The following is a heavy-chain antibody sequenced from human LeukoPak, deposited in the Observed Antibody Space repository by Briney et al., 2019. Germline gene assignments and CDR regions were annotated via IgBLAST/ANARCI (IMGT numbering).Heavy chain of an antibody. D-gene: IGHD3-10*01. CDR3: ARELWFGELSYYYYYGMDV. Sequence: SVKVSCKASGGTFSSYAISWVRQAPGQGLEWMGGIIPIFGTANYAQKFQGRVTITADESTSTAYMELSSLRSEDTAVYYCARELWFGELSYYYYYGMDVWGKGTTVTVSS. J-gene: IGHJ6*04. CDR2: IIPIFGTA. V-gene: IGHV1-69*13. CDR1: GGTFSSYA.